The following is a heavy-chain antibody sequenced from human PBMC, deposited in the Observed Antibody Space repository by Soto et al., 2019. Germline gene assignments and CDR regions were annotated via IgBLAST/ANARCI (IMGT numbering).Heavy chain of an antibody. V-gene: IGHV3-33*01. CDR1: GFTFSSYG. D-gene: IGHD3-3*01. CDR2: IWYDGSNK. Sequence: QVQLVESGGGVVQPGRSLRLSCAASGFTFSSYGMHWVRQAPGKGLEWGAVIWYDGSNKYYADSVKGRFPISRDNSKNTLYLQMNSLRAEDTAVYYCAREGFGRPTSYGMDVWGQGTTVTVSS. CDR3: AREGFGRPTSYGMDV. J-gene: IGHJ6*02.